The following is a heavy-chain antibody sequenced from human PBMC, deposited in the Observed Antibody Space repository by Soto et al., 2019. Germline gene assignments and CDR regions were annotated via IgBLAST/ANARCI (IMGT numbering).Heavy chain of an antibody. V-gene: IGHV4-34*01. CDR3: ARVASPYYFDY. D-gene: IGHD5-12*01. CDR1: GGSFSGYY. J-gene: IGHJ4*02. CDR2: INHSGST. Sequence: TLSLTCAVYGGSFSGYYWSWIRQPPGKGLEWIGEINHSGSTNYNPSLKSRVTISVDTSKNQFSLKLSSVTAADTAVYYCARVASPYYFDYWGQGTLVTVSS.